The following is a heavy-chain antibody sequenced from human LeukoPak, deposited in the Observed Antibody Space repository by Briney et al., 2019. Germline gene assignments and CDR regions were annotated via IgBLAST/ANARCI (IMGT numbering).Heavy chain of an antibody. V-gene: IGHV4-4*07. CDR1: GGSISGYY. CDR3: ARDLLTVIGNYYMDV. J-gene: IGHJ6*03. Sequence: SETLSLTCTASGGSISGYYWRWIRLPAGKGLEWVWRIYTTGDTNYNPSLTSRLTMSIDTSKNQFSLKLSSVTAADTAVYYCARDLLTVIGNYYMDVWGKGTTVTVSS. D-gene: IGHD3-22*01. CDR2: IYTTGDT.